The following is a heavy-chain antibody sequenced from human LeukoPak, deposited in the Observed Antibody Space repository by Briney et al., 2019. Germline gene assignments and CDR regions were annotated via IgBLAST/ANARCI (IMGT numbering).Heavy chain of an antibody. CDR2: IYYSGST. D-gene: IGHD5-18*01. Sequence: PSETLSLTCTVSGGSISTYYWSWIRLPPGKGLEWIGYIYYSGSTNYNPSLKSRVTISVDTSKNQFSLKLSSVTAADTAVYYCAKVGYSYGLGWFDPWGQGTLVTVSS. V-gene: IGHV4-59*01. J-gene: IGHJ5*02. CDR1: GGSISTYY. CDR3: AKVGYSYGLGWFDP.